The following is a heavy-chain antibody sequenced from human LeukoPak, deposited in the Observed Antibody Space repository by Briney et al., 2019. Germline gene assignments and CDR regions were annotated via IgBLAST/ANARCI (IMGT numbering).Heavy chain of an antibody. Sequence: GGSLRLSCSASGFTFSSYAMHWVRQAPGKGLEYVSAISSNGGSTYYADSVKGRFTISRDNSKSTLFLQMNSLRAEDTAVYYCVKESYYYDTSGYYGMLFDYWGQGTLVTVSS. CDR2: ISSNGGST. D-gene: IGHD3-22*01. CDR3: VKESYYYDTSGYYGMLFDY. V-gene: IGHV3-64D*06. CDR1: GFTFSSYA. J-gene: IGHJ4*02.